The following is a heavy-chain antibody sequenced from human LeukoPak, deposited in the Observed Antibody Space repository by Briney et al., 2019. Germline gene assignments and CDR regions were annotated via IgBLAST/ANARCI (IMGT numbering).Heavy chain of an antibody. Sequence: ASVKVSCKASGYTFTSYAMHWVRQAPGQRLEWMGWINAGNGNTKYSQKFQDRVTITRDTSASTAYMELSSLRSEDTAVYYCARPSDAARNSWYFDLWGRGTLVTVSS. CDR3: ARPSDAARNSWYFDL. CDR2: INAGNGNT. J-gene: IGHJ2*01. V-gene: IGHV1-3*01. D-gene: IGHD6-6*01. CDR1: GYTFTSYA.